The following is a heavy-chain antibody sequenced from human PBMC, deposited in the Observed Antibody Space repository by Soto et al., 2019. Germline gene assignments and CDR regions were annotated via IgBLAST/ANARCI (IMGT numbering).Heavy chain of an antibody. V-gene: IGHV3-21*01. CDR3: ARSPYYDSSGYYTFVY. J-gene: IGHJ4*02. D-gene: IGHD3-22*01. CDR2: ISISSSYI. Sequence: WGSLRLSCAASGFTFSSYSMNWVRQAPGKGLEWVSSISISSSYIYYADSVKGRFTISRDNAKNSLYLQMNSLRAEDTAVYYCARSPYYDSSGYYTFVYWGQGPLVT. CDR1: GFTFSSYS.